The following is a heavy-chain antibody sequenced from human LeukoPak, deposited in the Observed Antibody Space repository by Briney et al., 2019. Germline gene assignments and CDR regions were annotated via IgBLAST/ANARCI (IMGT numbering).Heavy chain of an antibody. D-gene: IGHD4-4*01. CDR2: IGGSGGST. Sequence: SGGSLRLSCVASGFTFSNYAMNWVRQAPGKGLEWVSGIGGSGGSTYSADSVKGRFTISRDNSKNALYLQMNTLRAEDTAVYYCARDYNKFPYYFDYWGQGTLVTVSA. V-gene: IGHV3-23*01. CDR1: GFTFSNYA. J-gene: IGHJ4*02. CDR3: ARDYNKFPYYFDY.